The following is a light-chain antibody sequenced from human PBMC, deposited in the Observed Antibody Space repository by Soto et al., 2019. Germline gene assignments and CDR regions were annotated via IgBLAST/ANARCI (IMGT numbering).Light chain of an antibody. CDR3: ASYRRTRLV. CDR1: TSDVGGYNY. V-gene: IGLV2-14*01. J-gene: IGLJ2*01. Sequence: QSALTQPASVSGSPGQSITISCTGTTSDVGGYNYVSWFQQYPGKAPKLKIYEVSNRPSGVSNRFSGSKSGNTASLTISGLQVEDEADYYCASYRRTRLVFGGGTKVTVL. CDR2: EVS.